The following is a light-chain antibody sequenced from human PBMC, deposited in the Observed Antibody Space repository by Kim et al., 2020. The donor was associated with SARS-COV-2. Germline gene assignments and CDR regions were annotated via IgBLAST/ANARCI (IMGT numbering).Light chain of an antibody. CDR1: HDTDIS. V-gene: IGKV3D-11*03. CDR3: QQRGSWPPALT. Sequence: PGQSATLSCRANHDTDISLARNQQTTGEAAKLLSYNAAMRAAGVPDKFSGSGSGTDFTLAIGSLAPEDFAMYYCQQRGSWPPALTFGGGTKLEI. CDR2: NAA. J-gene: IGKJ4*01.